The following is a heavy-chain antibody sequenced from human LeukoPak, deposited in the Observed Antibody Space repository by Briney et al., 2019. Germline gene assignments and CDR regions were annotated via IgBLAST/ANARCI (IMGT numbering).Heavy chain of an antibody. V-gene: IGHV3-9*01. CDR3: AKNSLSRYYYDSSGYFYYFDY. CDR1: GFTFDDYA. CDR2: TSWQSASI. Sequence: GRSLRLSCAASGFTFDDYAMHWVRQAPGKGLEWVAGTSWQSASIVYADSVKGRFTISRDNAKNSLYLQMNSLRAEDTALYYCAKNSLSRYYYDSSGYFYYFDYWGQGTLVTVSS. J-gene: IGHJ4*02. D-gene: IGHD3-22*01.